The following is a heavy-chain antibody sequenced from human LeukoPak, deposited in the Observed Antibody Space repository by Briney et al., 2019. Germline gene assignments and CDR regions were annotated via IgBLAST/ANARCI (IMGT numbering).Heavy chain of an antibody. V-gene: IGHV4-39*01. CDR2: IYYSGSP. CDR3: AVAGARYSDTGGLYAFDF. D-gene: IGHD2-8*02. Sequence: SETLSLTCTVSGASITSSNHFWGWIRQPPGKGLEWIGTIYYSGSPHSNPSLKSRATISIDASKNQFSLRLSSVTAADTAVYYCAVAGARYSDTGGLYAFDFWGRGTMAAVSS. CDR1: GASITSSNHF. J-gene: IGHJ3*01.